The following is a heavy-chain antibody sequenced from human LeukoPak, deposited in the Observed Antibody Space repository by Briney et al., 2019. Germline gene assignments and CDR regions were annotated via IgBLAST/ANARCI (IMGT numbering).Heavy chain of an antibody. CDR1: GGSINAYY. D-gene: IGHD3-16*01. CDR2: INYSGST. V-gene: IGHV4-59*01. Sequence: SETLSLTCTVSGGSINAYYWSWIRQPPGKGLEWIGYINYSGSTNYNPSLKSRVTISLDTSNNHFSLKLTSVTAADTAVHYCARVGRGDHTWGSYSFDYWGQGTLVTVSS. J-gene: IGHJ4*02. CDR3: ARVGRGDHTWGSYSFDY.